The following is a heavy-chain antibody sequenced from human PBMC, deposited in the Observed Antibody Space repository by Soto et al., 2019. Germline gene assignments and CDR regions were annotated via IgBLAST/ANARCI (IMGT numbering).Heavy chain of an antibody. CDR3: ACYRGSSYYHYGMYV. V-gene: IGHV3-48*02. J-gene: IGHJ6*02. Sequence: GGSLRLSCAASGFIFSNAWINWVRQAPGKGLEWVSYISSSSSTIYYADSVKGRFTISRDNAKNSLYLQMNSLRDEDTAVYYCACYRGSSYYHYGMYVWGQGTTVPVSS. CDR1: GFIFSNAW. CDR2: ISSSSSTI. D-gene: IGHD3-16*02.